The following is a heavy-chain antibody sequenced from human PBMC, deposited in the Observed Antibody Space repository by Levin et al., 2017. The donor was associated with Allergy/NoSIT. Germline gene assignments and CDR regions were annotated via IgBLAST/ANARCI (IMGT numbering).Heavy chain of an antibody. V-gene: IGHV1-69*13. Sequence: ASVKVSCKASGGTFSSYAISWVRQAPGQGLEWMGGIIPIFGTANYAQKFQGRVTITADESTSTAYMELSSLRSEDTAVYYCARGGHIVVVTAIPPTENWFDPWGQGTLVTVSS. CDR1: GGTFSSYA. CDR2: IIPIFGTA. D-gene: IGHD2-21*02. J-gene: IGHJ5*02. CDR3: ARGGHIVVVTAIPPTENWFDP.